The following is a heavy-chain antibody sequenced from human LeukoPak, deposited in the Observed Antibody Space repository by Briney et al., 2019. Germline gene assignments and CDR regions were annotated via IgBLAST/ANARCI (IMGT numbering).Heavy chain of an antibody. J-gene: IGHJ5*02. D-gene: IGHD2-15*01. CDR1: GLTFSTYA. Sequence: GGSLRLSCAASGLTFSTYAMSWVRQAPGKGLEWVSAISGSGADTYYADSVKGRFTISRDNAKNTLYLQMNSLRAEDTAVYYCARVGGLNWFDPWGQGTLVTVSS. CDR2: ISGSGADT. V-gene: IGHV3-23*01. CDR3: ARVGGLNWFDP.